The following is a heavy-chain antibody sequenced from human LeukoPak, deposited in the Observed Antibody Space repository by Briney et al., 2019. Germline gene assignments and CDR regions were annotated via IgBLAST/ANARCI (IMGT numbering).Heavy chain of an antibody. Sequence: ASVKVSCKASGYTFTGYHIHWVRQAPGQGLEWMGRINPYSGDTNFAQKFQGRVTMTRDTSITTACMALSSLTPDDTAVYFCARDQGSLTRSWYTGYWGQGTQVTVSS. CDR1: GYTFTGYH. V-gene: IGHV1-2*06. CDR2: INPYSGDT. D-gene: IGHD6-13*01. CDR3: ARDQGSLTRSWYTGY. J-gene: IGHJ4*02.